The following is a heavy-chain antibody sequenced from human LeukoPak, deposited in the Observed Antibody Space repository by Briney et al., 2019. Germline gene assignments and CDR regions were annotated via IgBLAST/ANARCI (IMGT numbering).Heavy chain of an antibody. Sequence: GGSLGLSCAASGFTFRTYGMNWVRQAPGKGLEWVSYISGSSGSIYDADSVKGRFTISRDNAKNSLYLQMNSLRDEDTAFYYCARVYCTGGTCYTGLDYWGQGTLVTVSS. J-gene: IGHJ4*02. V-gene: IGHV3-48*02. CDR1: GFTFRTYG. CDR3: ARVYCTGGTCYTGLDY. CDR2: ISGSSGSI. D-gene: IGHD2-8*02.